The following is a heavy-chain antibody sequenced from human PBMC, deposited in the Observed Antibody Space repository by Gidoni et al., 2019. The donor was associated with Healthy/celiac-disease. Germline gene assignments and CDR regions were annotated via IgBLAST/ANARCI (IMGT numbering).Heavy chain of an antibody. CDR1: GFTFSSYG. D-gene: IGHD4-17*01. Sequence: QVQLVESGGGVVQPGRSLRLSCAASGFTFSSYGMHWVRQAPGKGLEWVAVISYDGSNKYYADSVKGRFTISRDNSKNTLYLQMNSLRAEDTAVYYCAKVPTLDYGDYGGGDYWGQGTLVTVSS. V-gene: IGHV3-30*18. J-gene: IGHJ4*02. CDR2: ISYDGSNK. CDR3: AKVPTLDYGDYGGGDY.